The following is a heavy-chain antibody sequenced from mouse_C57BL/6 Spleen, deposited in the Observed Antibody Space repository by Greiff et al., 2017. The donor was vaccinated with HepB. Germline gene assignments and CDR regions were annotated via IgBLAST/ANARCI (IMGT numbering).Heavy chain of an antibody. Sequence: QVQLQQSGPELVKPGASVKISCKASGYAFSSSWMNWVKQRPGKGLEWIGRIYPGDGDTNYNGKFKGKATLTADKSSSTAYMQLSSLTSEDSAVYFCAGGDYEGFAYWGQGTLVTVSA. D-gene: IGHD2-4*01. V-gene: IGHV1-82*01. CDR3: AGGDYEGFAY. J-gene: IGHJ3*01. CDR1: GYAFSSSW. CDR2: IYPGDGDT.